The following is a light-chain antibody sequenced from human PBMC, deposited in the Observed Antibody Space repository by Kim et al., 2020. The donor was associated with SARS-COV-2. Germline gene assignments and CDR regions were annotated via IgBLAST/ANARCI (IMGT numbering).Light chain of an antibody. Sequence: DIQLTQSPSSLSASIGDRVTLTCRASQDIANSLAWYQQKPGKVPQVLIYGAATLQSGVPSRFSGSGSGTEFTLTIGSLQTEDVATYYCQKYNSAPWTFGPGTKVDIK. J-gene: IGKJ1*01. CDR1: QDIANS. CDR2: GAA. CDR3: QKYNSAPWT. V-gene: IGKV1-27*01.